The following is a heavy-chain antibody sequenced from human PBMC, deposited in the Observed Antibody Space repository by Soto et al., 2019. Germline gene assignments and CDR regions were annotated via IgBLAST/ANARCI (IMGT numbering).Heavy chain of an antibody. V-gene: IGHV4-59*01. J-gene: IGHJ3*02. CDR1: GGSISSYY. CDR2: IYYSGST. CDR3: ARDIVGATVGAFDI. Sequence: SETLSLTCTVSGGSISSYYWSWIRQPPGKGLEWIGYIYYSGSTNYNPSLKGRVTISVDTSKNQFSLKLSSVTAADTAVYYCARDIVGATVGAFDIWGQGTMVTVSS. D-gene: IGHD1-26*01.